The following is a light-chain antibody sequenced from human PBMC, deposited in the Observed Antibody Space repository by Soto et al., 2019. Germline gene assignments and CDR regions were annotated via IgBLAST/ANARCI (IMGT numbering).Light chain of an antibody. V-gene: IGKV1-5*03. CDR1: QSVSGW. CDR2: QAS. CDR3: QHYNDYSYT. J-gene: IGKJ2*01. Sequence: DIQMTQSPSTLSASVGDRVAITCRASQSVSGWLAWYQQKPGKVPKLLIYQASTLEDVVPSRFSGSGSGTEFTLTISSLQPDDSATYYCQHYNDYSYTFGPGTKLEIK.